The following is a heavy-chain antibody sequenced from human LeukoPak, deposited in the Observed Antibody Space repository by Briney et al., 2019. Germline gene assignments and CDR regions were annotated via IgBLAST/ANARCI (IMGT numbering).Heavy chain of an antibody. D-gene: IGHD2-21*02. CDR3: ARGDPGAY. CDR1: GFSFSSNW. J-gene: IGHJ4*02. Sequence: GGSLRLSCTASGFSFSSNWMTWVRQAPGKGLEWVSVIYSGGKTFYADSVKGRFTISRDNSKNTLYLQMNSLRAEDTAVYYCARGDPGAYWGQGTLVTVSS. V-gene: IGHV3-53*01. CDR2: IYSGGKT.